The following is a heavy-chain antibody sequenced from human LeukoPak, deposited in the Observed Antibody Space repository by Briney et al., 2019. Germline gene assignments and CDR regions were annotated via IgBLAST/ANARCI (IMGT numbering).Heavy chain of an antibody. Sequence: ASVTVSCKASGYTFTGYYMHWVRQAPGQGLEWMGWINPNSGGTNYAQKFQGRVTMTRDTSISTAYMELSRLRSDDTAVYYCARENYYDSSGYANWFDPWGQGTLVTVSS. J-gene: IGHJ5*02. CDR1: GYTFTGYY. D-gene: IGHD3-22*01. CDR2: INPNSGGT. CDR3: ARENYYDSSGYANWFDP. V-gene: IGHV1-2*02.